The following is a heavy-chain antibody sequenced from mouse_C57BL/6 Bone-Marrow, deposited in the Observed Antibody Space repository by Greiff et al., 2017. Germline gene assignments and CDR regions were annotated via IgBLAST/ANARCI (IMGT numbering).Heavy chain of an antibody. CDR3: AIGRLRVSAWFAY. J-gene: IGHJ3*01. Sequence: EVQLQQSGPVLVKPGASVKMSCKASGYTFTDYYMNWVKQSHGKRLEWIGAINPYNGGTSYTQKLKGKATLTVDKSSSTAYMELNSLTSEDSAVYYCAIGRLRVSAWFAYWGQATLVTDSA. V-gene: IGHV1-19*01. D-gene: IGHD2-4*01. CDR1: GYTFTDYY. CDR2: INPYNGGT.